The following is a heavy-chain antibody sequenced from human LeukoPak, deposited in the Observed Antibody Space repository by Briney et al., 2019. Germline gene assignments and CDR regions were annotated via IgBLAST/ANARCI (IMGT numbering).Heavy chain of an antibody. D-gene: IGHD6-13*01. CDR3: AHRRTPVSSSWSIWFDP. J-gene: IGHJ5*02. CDR1: GFSPSTSGVG. CDR2: IYWDDDK. Sequence: SGPTLVKPTQTLTLTCTFSGFSPSTSGVGVGWIRQPPGKALEWLALIYWDDDKRYSPSLKSRLTITKDTSKNQVVLTMTNMDPVDTATYYCAHRRTPVSSSWSIWFDPWGQGTLVTVSS. V-gene: IGHV2-5*02.